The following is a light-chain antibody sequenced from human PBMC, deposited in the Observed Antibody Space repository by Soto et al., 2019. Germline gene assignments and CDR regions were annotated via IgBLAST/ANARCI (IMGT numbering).Light chain of an antibody. Sequence: QSVLTQSPSASASLGGSVKLTCTLSSGNSSYAIAWHQQQPEKGPRYLMKLSSDGSHSKGDGIPDRFSGSSSGAERDLTISSLQSEDEADYYCQTWDTGARVVFGGGTKLTVL. CDR3: QTWDTGARVV. CDR1: SGNSSYA. V-gene: IGLV4-69*01. CDR2: LSSDGSH. J-gene: IGLJ2*01.